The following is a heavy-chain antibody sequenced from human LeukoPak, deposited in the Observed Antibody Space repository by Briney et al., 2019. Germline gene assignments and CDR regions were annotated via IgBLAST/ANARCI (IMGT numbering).Heavy chain of an antibody. J-gene: IGHJ5*02. CDR3: ATGPNIYGSGRSYYDP. CDR1: GYTFTGYY. V-gene: IGHV1-2*02. Sequence: ASVKVSCKASGYTFTGYYMHWVRLAPGQGLEWMGWINPNSGVTNYAQKFQGRVTVTRDTSIRTVYMELTRLASDDTAVYYCATGPNIYGSGRSYYDPWGQGTLVTVSS. CDR2: INPNSGVT. D-gene: IGHD3-10*01.